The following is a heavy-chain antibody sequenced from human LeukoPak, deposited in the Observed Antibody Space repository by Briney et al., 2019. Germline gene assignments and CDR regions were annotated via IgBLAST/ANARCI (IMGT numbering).Heavy chain of an antibody. V-gene: IGHV4-34*01. CDR3: ARSANAFDI. CDR2: ISHSGST. J-gene: IGHJ3*02. Sequence: SETLSLTRAVSGGSVSGYYWSWIRQPPGKGPEWIGKISHSGSTNYNPSLKSRVTISVDTSTNQFSLNLSSVTAADTAVYYCARSANAFDIWGQGTMVTVSS. CDR1: GGSVSGYY.